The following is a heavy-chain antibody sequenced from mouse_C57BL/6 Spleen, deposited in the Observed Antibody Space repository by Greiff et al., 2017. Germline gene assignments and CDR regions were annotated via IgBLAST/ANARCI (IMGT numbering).Heavy chain of an antibody. CDR2: IDPANGNT. CDR1: GFNIKNTY. J-gene: IGHJ2*01. V-gene: IGHV14-3*01. CDR3: ARNLITTVVATGFDY. D-gene: IGHD1-1*01. Sequence: EVQLQQSVAELVRPGASVKLSCTASGFNIKNTYMHWVKQRPEQGLEWIGRIDPANGNTKNAPKFQGKATITADTSSNTAYLQLSSLTSEDTAIYYCARNLITTVVATGFDYWGQGTTLTVSS.